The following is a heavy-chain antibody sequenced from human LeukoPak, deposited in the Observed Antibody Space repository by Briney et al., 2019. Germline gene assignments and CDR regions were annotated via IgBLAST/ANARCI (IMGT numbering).Heavy chain of an antibody. CDR3: ARGRPHGNDY. CDR2: IASDGSST. V-gene: IGHV3-74*01. CDR1: GFTFSSYW. J-gene: IGHJ4*02. Sequence: PGGSLRLSCAASGFTFSSYWMNWVRQAPGKGLVWVSRIASDGSSTTYADSVKGRFSISRDNAKNTLYLHMNSLRVEDTAVYYCARGRPHGNDYWGQGTLVTVSS. D-gene: IGHD4-23*01.